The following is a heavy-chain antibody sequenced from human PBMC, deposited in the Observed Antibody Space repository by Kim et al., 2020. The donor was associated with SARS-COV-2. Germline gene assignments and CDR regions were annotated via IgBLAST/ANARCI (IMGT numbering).Heavy chain of an antibody. J-gene: IGHJ4*02. Sequence: GGSLRLSCAASGFTFSSYNMNWVRQAPGKGLEWVSSISSSTTYIYYADSLKDRFTISRDNAKNSLYLQMNSLRAEDTAVYYCARGRIAAAGLYFDYWGQGTLVTVSS. D-gene: IGHD6-13*01. CDR1: GFTFSSYN. CDR3: ARGRIAAAGLYFDY. V-gene: IGHV3-21*01. CDR2: ISSSTTYI.